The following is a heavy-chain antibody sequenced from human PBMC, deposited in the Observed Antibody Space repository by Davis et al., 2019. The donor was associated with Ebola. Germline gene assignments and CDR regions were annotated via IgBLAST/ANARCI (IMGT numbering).Heavy chain of an antibody. V-gene: IGHV7-4-1*02. D-gene: IGHD1-14*01. Sequence: ASVKVSCKASGYTFTNYYMHWVRQAPGQGLEWMGWINTNTGDPAYAQGFTGRFVFSLDTSLTTTYLEISNLKNDDTAVYYCARDFRKADGMDVWGKGTTVTVSS. CDR2: INTNTGDP. CDR1: GYTFTNYY. J-gene: IGHJ6*04. CDR3: ARDFRKADGMDV.